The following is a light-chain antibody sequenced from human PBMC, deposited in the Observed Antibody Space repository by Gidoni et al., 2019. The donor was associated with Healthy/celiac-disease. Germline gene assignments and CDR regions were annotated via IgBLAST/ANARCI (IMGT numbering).Light chain of an antibody. J-gene: IGKJ1*01. Sequence: DIVMTQSPDSLAVSLGERATINCKSSQSVLYSSNNKNYLAWYQQKPGPPPKLLMYWASTRESGVPDRFSGSGSGTDFTLTISSLQAEDVAVYYCQQYYSTPRTFGQGTKVEIK. V-gene: IGKV4-1*01. CDR2: WAS. CDR1: QSVLYSSNNKNY. CDR3: QQYYSTPRT.